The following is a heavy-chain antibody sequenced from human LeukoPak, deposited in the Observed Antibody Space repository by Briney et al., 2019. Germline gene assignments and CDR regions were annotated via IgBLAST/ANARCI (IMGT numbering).Heavy chain of an antibody. Sequence: PSETLSLTCTVSGGSISSSSYYWGWIRQPPGKGLEWIGSIYYSGSTYYNPSLKSRVTISVDTSKNQFSLKLSSVTAADTAVYYCARHISIAVAGTRATDYWGQGTLVTASS. CDR3: ARHISIAVAGTRATDY. V-gene: IGHV4-39*01. J-gene: IGHJ4*02. CDR1: GGSISSSSYY. CDR2: IYYSGST. D-gene: IGHD6-19*01.